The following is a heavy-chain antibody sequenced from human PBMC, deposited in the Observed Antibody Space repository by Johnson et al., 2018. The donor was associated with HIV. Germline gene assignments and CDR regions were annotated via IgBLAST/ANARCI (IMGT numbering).Heavy chain of an antibody. J-gene: IGHJ3*02. CDR1: GFTFSNAW. CDR2: IKSKTDGGTT. Sequence: VQLVESGGSVVRPGGSLRLSCVASGFTFSNAWMSWVRQAPGKGLEWVGRIKSKTDGGTTDYAAPVKGRFTISRDDSKNTLYLQMNSLKTEDTAVYYCTTDRAAARDAFDIWGQGTMVTVSS. CDR3: TTDRAAARDAFDI. D-gene: IGHD6-13*01. V-gene: IGHV3-15*01.